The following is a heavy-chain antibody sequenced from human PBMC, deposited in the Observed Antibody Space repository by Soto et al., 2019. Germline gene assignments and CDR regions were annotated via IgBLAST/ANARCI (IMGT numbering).Heavy chain of an antibody. CDR3: AKKVNSGSGSQYFDY. Sequence: GGSLRLSCTASEITLNIYWMHWIRQAPGKGLVWVSRINPESTTLTYADSVTGRFTISRDNSKNTLFLQMNSLRAEDTAIYYCAKKVNSGSGSQYFDYSGQGTLVTVSS. CDR2: INPESTTL. D-gene: IGHD3-10*01. J-gene: IGHJ4*02. CDR1: EITLNIYW. V-gene: IGHV3-74*01.